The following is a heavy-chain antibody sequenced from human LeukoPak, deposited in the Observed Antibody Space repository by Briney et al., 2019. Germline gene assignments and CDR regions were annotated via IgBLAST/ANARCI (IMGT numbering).Heavy chain of an antibody. J-gene: IGHJ6*04. CDR3: AKARYGPYYYGMDV. CDR1: GLTFSSYA. D-gene: IGHD5-18*01. CDR2: ISGSGGST. Sequence: GGSLRLSCAASGLTFSSYAMSWVRQAPGKGLEWVSAISGSGGSTYYADSVKGRFTISRDNSKNTPYLQMNSLRAEDTAVYYCAKARYGPYYYGMDVWGKGTTVTVSS. V-gene: IGHV3-23*01.